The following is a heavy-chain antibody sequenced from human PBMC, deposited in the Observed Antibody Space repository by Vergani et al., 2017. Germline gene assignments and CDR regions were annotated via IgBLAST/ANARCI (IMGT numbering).Heavy chain of an antibody. CDR1: GFIFKNLG. CDR2: IWDDGSKK. D-gene: IGHD2/OR15-2a*01. V-gene: IGHV3-33*01. Sequence: QVQLVESGGGVVQPGGSLRLSCAASGFIFKNLGMQWVRQAPGKGLEWVALIWDDGSKKNYGDSMKGRFTISRDNSKDTLYLKMNSLRGKDSAVYYCVRHSWFRSCKSVNCSSWDYWGQGTPVTVSS. J-gene: IGHJ4*02. CDR3: VRHSWFRSCKSVNCSSWDY.